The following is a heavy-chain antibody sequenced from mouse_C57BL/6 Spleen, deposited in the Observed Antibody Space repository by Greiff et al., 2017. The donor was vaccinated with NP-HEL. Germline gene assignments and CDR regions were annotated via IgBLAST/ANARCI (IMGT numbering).Heavy chain of an antibody. CDR3: ARWGWLLGYFDY. J-gene: IGHJ2*01. V-gene: IGHV1-80*01. CDR2: SYPGDGDT. CDR1: GYAFSSYW. Sequence: VQLQQSGAELVKPGASVKISCKASGYAFSSYWMNWVKQRPGKGLEWIGPSYPGDGDTNYNGKFKGKATLTADKSSSTAYMQLSSLTAEDSAVYFCARWGWLLGYFDYWGQGTTLTVSS. D-gene: IGHD2-3*01.